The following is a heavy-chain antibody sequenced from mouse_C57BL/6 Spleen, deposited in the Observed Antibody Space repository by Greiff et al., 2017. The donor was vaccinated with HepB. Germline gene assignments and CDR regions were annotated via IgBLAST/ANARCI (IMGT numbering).Heavy chain of an antibody. V-gene: IGHV1-82*01. CDR2: IYPGDGDT. CDR1: GYAFSSSW. CDR3: ARVGTGYAMDY. Sequence: VKLMESGPELVKPGASVKISCKASGYAFSSSWMNWVKQRPGKGLEWIGRIYPGDGDTNYNGKFKGKATLTADKSSSTAYMHLSSLTSEDSAVYFCARVGTGYAMDYWGQGTSVTVSS. D-gene: IGHD4-1*01. J-gene: IGHJ4*01.